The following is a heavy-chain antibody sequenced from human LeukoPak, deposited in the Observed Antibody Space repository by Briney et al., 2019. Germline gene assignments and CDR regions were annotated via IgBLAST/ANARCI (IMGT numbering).Heavy chain of an antibody. CDR3: AKDPTMIVVVIPDY. CDR1: GFTFSSYA. J-gene: IGHJ4*02. V-gene: IGHV3-23*01. Sequence: GGPLRLSCAASGFTFSSYAMSWVRQAPGKGLEWVSAISGSGGSTYYADSVKGRFTISRDNSKNTLYLQMNSLRAEDTAVYYCAKDPTMIVVVIPDYWGQGTLVTVSS. D-gene: IGHD3-22*01. CDR2: ISGSGGST.